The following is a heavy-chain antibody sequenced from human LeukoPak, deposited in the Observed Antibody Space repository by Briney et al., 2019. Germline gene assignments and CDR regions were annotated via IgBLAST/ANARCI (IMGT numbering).Heavy chain of an antibody. J-gene: IGHJ4*02. V-gene: IGHV4-59*08. D-gene: IGHD5-24*01. CDR2: IYYSGSA. CDR1: GGSISSYY. CDR3: ARGAGAGYNLQPFDY. Sequence: SETLSLTCTVSGGSISSYYWSWIRQPPGKGLEWIGYIYYSGSAKYNPSLKSRVSISVDTSKNQFSLKLSSVTAADTAMYYCARGAGAGYNLQPFDYWGQGTLVTVSS.